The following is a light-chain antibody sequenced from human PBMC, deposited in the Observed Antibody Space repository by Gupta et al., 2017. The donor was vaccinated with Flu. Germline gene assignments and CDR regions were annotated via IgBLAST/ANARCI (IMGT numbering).Light chain of an antibody. Sequence: EIVLTQSQGTLSLSPGERATLSCRASQSFSSTYLAWYQKKPGQDPRLLIYSESDRAAGVPVRCSGSGSGTDVTLTISRLEADDFAVYYCQQYSTSLRTFGQGTKVEIK. J-gene: IGKJ1*01. CDR3: QQYSTSLRT. CDR2: SES. CDR1: QSFSSTY. V-gene: IGKV3-20*01.